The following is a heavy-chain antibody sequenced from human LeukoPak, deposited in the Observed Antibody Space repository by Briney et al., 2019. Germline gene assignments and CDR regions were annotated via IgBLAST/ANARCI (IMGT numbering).Heavy chain of an antibody. Sequence: GRSLRLSCAASGFTFSSYAMNWVRQAPGKGLEWVSGISGTGDRTHYVDSVRGRFTISRDNSKNIVFLQMNDLRTEDTAFYYCTRDSANYHFAYWGQGALVTVSS. CDR3: TRDSANYHFAY. D-gene: IGHD4/OR15-4a*01. V-gene: IGHV3-23*01. J-gene: IGHJ4*02. CDR1: GFTFSSYA. CDR2: ISGTGDRT.